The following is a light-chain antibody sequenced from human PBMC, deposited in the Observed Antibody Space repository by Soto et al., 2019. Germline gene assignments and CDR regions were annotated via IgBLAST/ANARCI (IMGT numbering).Light chain of an antibody. CDR2: GAS. CDR3: QQYGSSPLT. V-gene: IGKV3-20*01. J-gene: IGKJ4*01. Sequence: IVMTQSPGRLSVSPWERATLSCSSSQSVISDYLAWYQQKPGQAPRLLIYGASGRATGIPDRFSGSGSGTDFTLTISRLEPEDFAVYYCQQYGSSPLTFGGGTKVDIK. CDR1: QSVISDY.